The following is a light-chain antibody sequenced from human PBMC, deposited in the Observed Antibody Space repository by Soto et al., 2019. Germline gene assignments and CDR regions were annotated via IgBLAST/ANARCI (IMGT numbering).Light chain of an antibody. CDR2: GAS. CDR3: QHYGSSRT. Sequence: EVVLTQSPGTLSLSPGERATLSCRASQSVSSSYLAWYQQKPGQAPRLLIYGASSRAIGIPDRFSGSGSGTEFTLTISRLEPEDFAVDYCQHYGSSRTFGQGTKVDNK. CDR1: QSVSSSY. V-gene: IGKV3-20*01. J-gene: IGKJ1*01.